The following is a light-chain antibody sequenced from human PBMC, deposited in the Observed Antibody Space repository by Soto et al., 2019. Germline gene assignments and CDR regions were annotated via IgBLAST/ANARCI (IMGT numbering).Light chain of an antibody. CDR2: AAS. Sequence: DIQMTQSPPSVSPSVGDRVTITCRASQGISSWLGWYQQKPGKAPKLLIYAASTLQSGVPSRFSGSGSGTDFTLTIGSLQPEDFATYYCQQADSFPLTFGGGTKVEIK. CDR3: QQADSFPLT. CDR1: QGISSW. J-gene: IGKJ4*01. V-gene: IGKV1-12*01.